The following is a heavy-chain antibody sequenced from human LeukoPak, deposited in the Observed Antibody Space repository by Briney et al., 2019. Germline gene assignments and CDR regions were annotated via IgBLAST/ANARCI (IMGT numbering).Heavy chain of an antibody. V-gene: IGHV1-2*02. Sequence: ASVKVSCKASGYTFTGYYMHCVRQAPGQGLEWMGWINPNSGGTNYAQKFQGRVTMTRDTSISTAYMELSRLRSDDTAVYYCAREAGGGYGFDYWGQGTLVTVSS. CDR3: AREAGGGYGFDY. CDR2: INPNSGGT. CDR1: GYTFTGYY. J-gene: IGHJ4*02. D-gene: IGHD5-12*01.